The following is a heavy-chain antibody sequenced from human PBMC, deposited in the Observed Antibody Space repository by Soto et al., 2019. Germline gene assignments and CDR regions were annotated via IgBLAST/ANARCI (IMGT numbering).Heavy chain of an antibody. CDR2: IIPIFGTA. CDR1: GGTFSSYA. J-gene: IGHJ6*02. D-gene: IGHD2-15*01. V-gene: IGHV1-69*12. CDR3: ARYWARRGGYGMDV. Sequence: QVQLVQSGAEVKKPGSSVKVSCKASGGTFSSYAISWVRQAPGQGLEWMGGIIPIFGTANYAQKFQGRVTITADESTSTAYMELSNLRSEDTAVYYCARYWARRGGYGMDVWGQGTTVTVSS.